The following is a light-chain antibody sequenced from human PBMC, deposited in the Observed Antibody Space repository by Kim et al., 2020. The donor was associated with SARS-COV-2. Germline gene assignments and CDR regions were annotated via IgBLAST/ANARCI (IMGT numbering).Light chain of an antibody. V-gene: IGKV1-5*01. J-gene: IGKJ2*01. CDR1: QSISGW. Sequence: DIQMTQSPSTLSASVGDRVTITCRASQSISGWLAWYQQKPGKAPKLLIHDASILESGVPSTFSGSESGTEFNLTITSLQPDDVATYDCQQYYSSPYTFGHGTKLEI. CDR3: QQYYSSPYT. CDR2: DAS.